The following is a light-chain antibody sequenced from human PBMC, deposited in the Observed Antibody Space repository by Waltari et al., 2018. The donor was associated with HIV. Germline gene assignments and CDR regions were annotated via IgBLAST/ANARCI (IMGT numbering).Light chain of an antibody. V-gene: IGLV2-14*01. CDR2: EFS. CDR1: SSDVGDYNY. Sequence: QSALTQPASVSGSPGQTITISCSGTSSDVGDYNYVSRYQQHPGKAPKLRIYEFSNLPSGVSTRFSGSKSGNSASLTISGLQAEDEADYYCSPYRSGSTLVFGTGTKVTVL. J-gene: IGLJ1*01. CDR3: SPYRSGSTLV.